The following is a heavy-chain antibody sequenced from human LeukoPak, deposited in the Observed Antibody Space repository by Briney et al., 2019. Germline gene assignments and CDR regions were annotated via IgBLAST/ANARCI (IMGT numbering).Heavy chain of an antibody. Sequence: SQTLSLTCTVSGGSISSGSYYWSWIRQPAGKGLEWIGRIYTSGSTNYNPSLKSRVTISVDTSKNQFSLKLSSVTAADTAVYYCARDTNNRRITIFGVVRDDAFDIWGQGTMVTVSS. CDR1: GGSISSGSYY. CDR3: ARDTNNRRITIFGVVRDDAFDI. D-gene: IGHD3-3*01. V-gene: IGHV4-61*02. J-gene: IGHJ3*02. CDR2: IYTSGST.